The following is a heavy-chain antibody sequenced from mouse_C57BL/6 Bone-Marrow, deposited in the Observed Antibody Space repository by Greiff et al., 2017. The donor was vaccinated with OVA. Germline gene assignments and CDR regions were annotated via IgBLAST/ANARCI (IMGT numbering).Heavy chain of an antibody. J-gene: IGHJ2*01. V-gene: IGHV4-1*01. Sequence: EVQLQESGGGLVQPGGSLKLSCAASGIDFSRYWMSWVRRAPGKGLEWIGEINPDSSTINYAPSLKDKFIISRDNAKNTLYLQMSKVRSEDTALYYCARGMVTPTRRGYYFDYWGQGTTLTVSS. CDR3: ARGMVTPTRRGYYFDY. CDR1: GIDFSRYW. D-gene: IGHD2-2*01. CDR2: INPDSSTI.